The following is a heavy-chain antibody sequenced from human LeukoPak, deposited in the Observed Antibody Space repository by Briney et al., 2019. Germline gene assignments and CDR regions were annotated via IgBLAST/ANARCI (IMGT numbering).Heavy chain of an antibody. J-gene: IGHJ2*01. D-gene: IGHD3-22*01. CDR3: ARGPRDYYDSSGYPGGYFDL. Sequence: SETLSLTCTVSGGSISSYYWSWIRQPPGKGLEWIGYIYYSGSINYNPSLKSRVTISVDTSKNQFSLKLSSVTAADTAVYYCARGPRDYYDSSGYPGGYFDLWGRGTLVTVSS. CDR2: IYYSGSI. CDR1: GGSISSYY. V-gene: IGHV4-59*01.